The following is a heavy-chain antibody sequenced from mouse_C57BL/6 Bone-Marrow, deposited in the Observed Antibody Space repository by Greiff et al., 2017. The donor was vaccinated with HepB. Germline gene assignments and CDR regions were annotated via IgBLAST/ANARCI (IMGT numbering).Heavy chain of an antibody. V-gene: IGHV1-5*01. Sequence: VHVKQSGTVLARPGASVKMSCKTSGYTFTSYWMHWVKQRPGQGLEWIGAIYPGNSDTSYNQKFKGKAKLTAVTSASTAYMELSSLTNEDSAVYYCTFYYYGSSQGYFDYGGKGTTLTVSS. CDR2: IYPGNSDT. D-gene: IGHD1-1*01. J-gene: IGHJ2*01. CDR3: TFYYYGSSQGYFDY. CDR1: GYTFTSYW.